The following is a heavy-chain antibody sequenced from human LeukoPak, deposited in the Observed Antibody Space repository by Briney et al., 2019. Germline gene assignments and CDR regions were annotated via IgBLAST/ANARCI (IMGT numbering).Heavy chain of an antibody. CDR3: AKFRYRANLGIDGDAFDI. V-gene: IGHV3-9*01. CDR1: GFTFYDYS. D-gene: IGHD7-27*01. CDR2: ISWNGGSI. Sequence: SGRSLRLSCAASGFTFYDYSMHWVRQAPGKGLEWVSGISWNGGSIGYADSVKGRFTISRDNDKNSLYLQMNSLRAEDTALYYCAKFRYRANLGIDGDAFDIWGQGTMVTVSS. J-gene: IGHJ3*02.